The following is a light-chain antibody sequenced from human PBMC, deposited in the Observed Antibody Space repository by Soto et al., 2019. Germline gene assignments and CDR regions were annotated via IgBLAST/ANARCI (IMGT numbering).Light chain of an antibody. Sequence: DFVMTQSPLSLPVTPGEPASISCRSSQSLLHSNGYNYLDWYLQKPGQSPQVLIYWGSNRASGVPDRFSGSGSGTDFTLKISKVEAEDVGVYYCMQALQTPCTFGQGTKLEIK. V-gene: IGKV2-28*01. CDR3: MQALQTPCT. J-gene: IGKJ2*02. CDR1: QSLLHSNGYNY. CDR2: WGS.